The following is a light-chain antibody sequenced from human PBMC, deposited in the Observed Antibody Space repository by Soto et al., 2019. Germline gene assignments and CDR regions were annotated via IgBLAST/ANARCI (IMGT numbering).Light chain of an antibody. CDR1: SSNIGAGYD. CDR3: QSYDGSLGVV. V-gene: IGLV1-40*01. J-gene: IGLJ2*01. Sequence: QSVLTQPPSVSGAPGQRVTISCTGSSSNIGAGYDVHWYQQLPGTAPKLLIYGNSNRPSGVPDRFSGSKSGTSASLAITGVQAEDEADYYCQSYDGSLGVVFGGGTKVTVL. CDR2: GNS.